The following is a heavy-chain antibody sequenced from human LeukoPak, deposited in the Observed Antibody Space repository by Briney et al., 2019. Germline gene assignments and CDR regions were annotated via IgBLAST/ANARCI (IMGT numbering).Heavy chain of an antibody. D-gene: IGHD3-10*01. V-gene: IGHV1-46*01. J-gene: IGHJ4*02. CDR2: INPSGGST. CDR1: GYTFTSYY. Sequence: ASVKVSCKASGYTFTSYYMHWVRQAPGQGLEWMGIINPSGGSTSYAQKFQGRVTMTRDTSTSTVYMELSSLRSEDTAVYYCARDRKAYYYGSGSYYPFDYWGQGTLVTVSS. CDR3: ARDRKAYYYGSGSYYPFDY.